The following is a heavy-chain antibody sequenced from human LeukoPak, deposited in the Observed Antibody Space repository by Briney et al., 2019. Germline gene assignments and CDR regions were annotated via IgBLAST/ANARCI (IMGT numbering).Heavy chain of an antibody. V-gene: IGHV4-61*08. Sequence: PSETLSLTCTVSGGSISSGGYYWSWIRQPPGKGLEWIGYIYYSGSTNYNPSLKSRVTISVDTSKNQFSLKLSSVTAADTAVYYCARGRYYDFWSGYYLFDYWGQGTLVTVSS. CDR3: ARGRYYDFWSGYYLFDY. D-gene: IGHD3-3*01. CDR2: IYYSGST. CDR1: GGSISSGGYY. J-gene: IGHJ4*02.